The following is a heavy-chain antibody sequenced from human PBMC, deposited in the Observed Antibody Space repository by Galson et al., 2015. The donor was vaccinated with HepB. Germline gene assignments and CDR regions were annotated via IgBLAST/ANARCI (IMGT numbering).Heavy chain of an antibody. CDR3: ARSHLKYYFDY. CDR2: INPNSGDT. J-gene: IGHJ4*02. Sequence: SVKVSCKASGYTFTDYYINWVRQAPGQGLEWMGRINPNSGDTNYAQKFQGRVTMTRDTSISTAYMELSSLRSDDTAAYYCARSHLKYYFDYWGQGTLVTVSS. CDR1: GYTFTDYY. V-gene: IGHV1-2*06.